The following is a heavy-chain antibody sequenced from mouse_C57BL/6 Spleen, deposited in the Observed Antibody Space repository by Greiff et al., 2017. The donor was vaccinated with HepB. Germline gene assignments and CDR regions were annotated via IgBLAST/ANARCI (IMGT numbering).Heavy chain of an antibody. CDR1: GFSLTSYG. Sequence: VQLVESGPGLVQPSQSLSITCTVSGFSLTSYGVHWVRQSPGKGLEWLGVIWRGGSTDYNAAFMSRLSITKDNSKSQVFFKMNSLQADDTAIYYCAKNYYGSRFYWYFDVWGTGTTVTVSS. CDR2: IWRGGST. CDR3: AKNYYGSRFYWYFDV. D-gene: IGHD1-1*01. V-gene: IGHV2-5*01. J-gene: IGHJ1*03.